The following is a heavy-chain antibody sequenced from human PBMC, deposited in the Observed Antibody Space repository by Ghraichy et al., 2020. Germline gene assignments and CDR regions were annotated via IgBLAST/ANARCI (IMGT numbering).Heavy chain of an antibody. Sequence: LSLTCAASGFTFSSYAMSWVRQAPGKGLEWVSAISGSGGSTYYADSVKGRFTISRDNSKNTLYLQMNSLRAEDTAVYYCAKGHGSGWYLGWGQGTLVTVSS. V-gene: IGHV3-23*01. CDR1: GFTFSSYA. J-gene: IGHJ4*02. CDR3: AKGHGSGWYLG. CDR2: ISGSGGST. D-gene: IGHD6-19*01.